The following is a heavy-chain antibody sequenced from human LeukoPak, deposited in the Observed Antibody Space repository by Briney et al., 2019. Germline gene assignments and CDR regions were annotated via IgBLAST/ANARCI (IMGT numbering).Heavy chain of an antibody. CDR3: AREGTVYNWRTDAFDI. V-gene: IGHV3-30-3*01. Sequence: GGSLRLSCAASGFTFSSYAMHWVRQALGKGLEWVAVISYDGSNKYYADSVKGRFTISRDNSKNTLYLQMNSLRAEDTAVYYCAREGTVYNWRTDAFDIWGQGTMVTVSS. CDR1: GFTFSSYA. J-gene: IGHJ3*02. D-gene: IGHD1-20*01. CDR2: ISYDGSNK.